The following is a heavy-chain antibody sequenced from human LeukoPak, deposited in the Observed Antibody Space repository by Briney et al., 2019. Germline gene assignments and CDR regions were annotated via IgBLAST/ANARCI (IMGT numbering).Heavy chain of an antibody. CDR2: ISYDGSNK. Sequence: PGGSLRLSCAASGFTYSSYAMHWVRQAPGKGLEWVAVISYDGSNKYYADSVKGRFTISRDNSKNTLYLQMNSLRAEDTAVYYCARAKDGYSSSWPHTGGNWFDPWGQGTLVTVSS. V-gene: IGHV3-30-3*01. CDR3: ARAKDGYSSSWPHTGGNWFDP. CDR1: GFTYSSYA. D-gene: IGHD6-13*01. J-gene: IGHJ5*02.